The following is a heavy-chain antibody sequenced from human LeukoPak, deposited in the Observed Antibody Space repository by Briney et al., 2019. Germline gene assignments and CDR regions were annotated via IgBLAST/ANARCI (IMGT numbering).Heavy chain of an antibody. CDR2: ISGSGGST. CDR3: AKDVIAVAGVPLNY. V-gene: IGHV3-23*01. CDR1: GFTFSSYA. Sequence: GGSLRLSCAASGFTFSSYAMSWVRQAPGKGLEWVSVISGSGGSTYYADSVKGRFTISRDNSKNTLYLQMISLRAEDTAVYYCAKDVIAVAGVPLNYWGQGTLVTVSS. D-gene: IGHD6-19*01. J-gene: IGHJ4*02.